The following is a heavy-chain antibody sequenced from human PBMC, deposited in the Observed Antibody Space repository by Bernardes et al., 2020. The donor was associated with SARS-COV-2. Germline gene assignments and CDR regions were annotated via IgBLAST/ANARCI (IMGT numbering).Heavy chain of an antibody. J-gene: IGHJ4*02. D-gene: IGHD2-8*02. CDR3: AKYCTAVGCRGFDD. CDR2: LSGTGDNT. Sequence: GGSLRLSCAASGFTFSSSVMSWVRQAPGKGLEWVSTLSGTGDNTFYTDSVKGRFTISRDNSKNTLYLQMNSLRAEDTAVYYCAKYCTAVGCRGFDDWGQGTLVSVSS. CDR1: GFTFSSSV. V-gene: IGHV3-23*01.